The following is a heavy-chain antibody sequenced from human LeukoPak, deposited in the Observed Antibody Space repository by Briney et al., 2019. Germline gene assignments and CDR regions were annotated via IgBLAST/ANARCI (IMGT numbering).Heavy chain of an antibody. V-gene: IGHV1-69*05. J-gene: IGHJ6*03. D-gene: IGHD6-6*01. CDR1: GGTFSSYA. Sequence: SVKVSCKASGGTFSSYAISWVRQAPGQGLEWMGGIIPIFGTANYAQKFQGRVTITTDESTSTAYMELSSLRSEDTAVYYCARNPYSSSVSLNYYMDVWGKGTTVTVSS. CDR2: IIPIFGTA. CDR3: ARNPYSSSVSLNYYMDV.